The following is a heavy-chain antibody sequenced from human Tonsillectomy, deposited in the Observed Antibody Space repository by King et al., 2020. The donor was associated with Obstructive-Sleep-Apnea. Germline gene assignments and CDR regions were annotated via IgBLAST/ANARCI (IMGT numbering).Heavy chain of an antibody. D-gene: IGHD1-1*01. Sequence: VQLQESGPGLVKPSETLSLTCTVSGYSISSGYYWGWIRQPPGKGLEWIGSIYHSGSTYYNPSLKSRVTISVDTSKNQFSLKLSSVTAADTAVYYCARDHIGTGTTRVFEYWGQGTLVTVSS. CDR3: ARDHIGTGTTRVFEY. CDR2: IYHSGST. J-gene: IGHJ4*02. V-gene: IGHV4-38-2*02. CDR1: GYSISSGYY.